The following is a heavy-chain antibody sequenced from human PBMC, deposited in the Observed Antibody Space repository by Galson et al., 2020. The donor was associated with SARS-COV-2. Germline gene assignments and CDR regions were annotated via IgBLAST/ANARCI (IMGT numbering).Heavy chain of an antibody. CDR2: IYYSESN. CDR3: ARQILTGYYSFYYFDY. D-gene: IGHD3-9*01. CDR1: GGSISSSSYY. Sequence: SETLSLTCTVSGGSISSSSYYWGWIRQPPGEGLEWIGSIYYSESNYYNPSLTSRVTMSVDTSKNQFSLKLSSVTAADTAVYYCARQILTGYYSFYYFDYWGLGTLVTVSS. J-gene: IGHJ4*02. V-gene: IGHV4-39*01.